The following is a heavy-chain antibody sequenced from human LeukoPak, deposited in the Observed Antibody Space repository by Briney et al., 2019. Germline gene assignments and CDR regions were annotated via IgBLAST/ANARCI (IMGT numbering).Heavy chain of an antibody. D-gene: IGHD3-22*01. J-gene: IGHJ3*02. V-gene: IGHV3-7*01. CDR1: GFTFSNYW. CDR3: ARDFGYYYDSSGYPTSRGAFDI. Sequence: GGSLRLSCEGSGFTFSNYWMTWVRQAPGKGLEWVANIKPDGSEKHYADSVEGRFTISRDNAKNSLYLQMNSLRAEDTAVYYCARDFGYYYDSSGYPTSRGAFDIWGQGTMVTVSS. CDR2: IKPDGSEK.